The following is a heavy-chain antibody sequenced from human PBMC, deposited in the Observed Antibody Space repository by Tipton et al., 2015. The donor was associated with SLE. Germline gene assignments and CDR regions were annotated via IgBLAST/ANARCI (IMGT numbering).Heavy chain of an antibody. CDR2: ISSSGSTI. D-gene: IGHD4-17*01. CDR1: GFTFSSYE. Sequence: GSLRLSCAASGFTFSSYEMNWVRQAPGKGLEWVSYISSSGSTIYYADSVKGRFTISRDNAKNSLYLQMNSLRAEDTAVYYCARSSTVTRGDYWGQGTLVTVSS. CDR3: ARSSTVTRGDY. V-gene: IGHV3-48*03. J-gene: IGHJ4*02.